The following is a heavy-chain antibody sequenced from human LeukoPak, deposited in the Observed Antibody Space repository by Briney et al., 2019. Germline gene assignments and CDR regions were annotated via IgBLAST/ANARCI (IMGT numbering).Heavy chain of an antibody. Sequence: SQTPSLTCAVSGGSISSGGYSWSWNRQPPGKGLEWIGYIYHSGSTYYNPSLKSRVTISVDRSKNQFSLKLSSVTAADTAVYYCASYGGTDPSAFDIWGQGTMVTVSS. D-gene: IGHD4-23*01. CDR1: GGSISSGGYS. CDR2: IYHSGST. J-gene: IGHJ3*02. CDR3: ASYGGTDPSAFDI. V-gene: IGHV4-30-2*01.